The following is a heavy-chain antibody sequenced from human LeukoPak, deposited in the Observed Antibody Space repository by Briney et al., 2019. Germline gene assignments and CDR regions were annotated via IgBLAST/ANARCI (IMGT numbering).Heavy chain of an antibody. D-gene: IGHD3-22*01. V-gene: IGHV3-23*01. CDR1: GFTFSSYA. J-gene: IGHJ4*02. Sequence: GGSLRLSCSASGFTFSSYAMSWVRQAPGKGLEWVSGISGSGDTTYYAASVKGRFTISRDNSKNTLYLQMNSLRAEDTAVYYCARVRREYYYDSSGTHFDYWGQGTLVTVSS. CDR2: ISGSGDTT. CDR3: ARVRREYYYDSSGTHFDY.